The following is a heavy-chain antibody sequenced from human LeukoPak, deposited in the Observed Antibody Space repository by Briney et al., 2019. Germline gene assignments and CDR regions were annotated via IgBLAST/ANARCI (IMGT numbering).Heavy chain of an antibody. CDR3: ARVDCSSTSCYTGPYYYYGMDV. Sequence: ASVKVTCKASGSTFSSYAISWVRQAPGQGLEWMGRIIPILGIANYAQKFQGRVTITADKSTSTAYMELSSLRSEDTAVYYCARVDCSSTSCYTGPYYYYGMDVWGQGTTVTVSS. CDR2: IIPILGIA. CDR1: GSTFSSYA. J-gene: IGHJ6*02. D-gene: IGHD2-2*02. V-gene: IGHV1-69*04.